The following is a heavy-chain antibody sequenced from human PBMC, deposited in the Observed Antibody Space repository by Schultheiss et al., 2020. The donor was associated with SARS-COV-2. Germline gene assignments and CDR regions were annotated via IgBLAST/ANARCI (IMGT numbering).Heavy chain of an antibody. CDR1: GGSISSGGYY. V-gene: IGHV4-31*03. Sequence: SETLSLTCTVSGGSISSGGYYWSWIRQHPGKGLEWIGYIYYSGSTYYNPSLKSRVTISVDKSKNQFSLKLSSVTAADTAVYYCARHEGGYLGYFHHWGQGTLVTVSS. D-gene: IGHD5-18*01. CDR2: IYYSGST. CDR3: ARHEGGYLGYFHH. J-gene: IGHJ4*02.